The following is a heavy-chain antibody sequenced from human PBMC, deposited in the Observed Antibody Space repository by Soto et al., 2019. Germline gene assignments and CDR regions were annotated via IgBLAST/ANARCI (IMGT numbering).Heavy chain of an antibody. V-gene: IGHV1-18*04. J-gene: IGHJ4*02. CDR2: ISAYNGNT. CDR1: CYAFTNNG. D-gene: IGHD3-3*01. CDR3: ARVDVLRFLEWLI. Sequence: SSAKVSIRASCYAFTNNGISWVRQAPGQGLEWMGWISAYNGNTNYAQNLQGRVTMTTDTSTSTAYMELRSLRSDDTAVYYCARVDVLRFLEWLIWGQGTLVSVSS.